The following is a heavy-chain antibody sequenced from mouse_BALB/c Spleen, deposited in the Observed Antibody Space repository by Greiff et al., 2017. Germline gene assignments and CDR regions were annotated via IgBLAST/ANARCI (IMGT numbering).Heavy chain of an antibody. J-gene: IGHJ2*01. CDR3: ARGNYGD. Sequence: VQLQQPGAELVKPGASVKLSCKASGYTFTSYWMHWVKQRPGQGLEWIGEINPSNGRTNYNEKFKSKATLTVDKSSSTAYMQLSSLTSEDSAVYYCARGNYGDWGQGTTLTVSA. D-gene: IGHD2-1*01. CDR1: GYTFTSYW. V-gene: IGHV1S81*02. CDR2: INPSNGRT.